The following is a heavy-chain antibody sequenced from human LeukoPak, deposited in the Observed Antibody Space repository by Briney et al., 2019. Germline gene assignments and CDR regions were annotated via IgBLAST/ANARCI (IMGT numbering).Heavy chain of an antibody. J-gene: IGHJ4*02. CDR2: ISTSNNYT. V-gene: IGHV3-21*01. CDR3: ARATGYSSGRENFFDY. Sequence: GGSLRLSRAASGFTFSSYSMNWVRQAPGKGLEWVSSISTSNNYTSYADSVKGRFTISRDNAKNSLYLQMNSLRAEDTALYFCARATGYSSGRENFFDYWGQGTLVTVSS. CDR1: GFTFSSYS. D-gene: IGHD6-19*01.